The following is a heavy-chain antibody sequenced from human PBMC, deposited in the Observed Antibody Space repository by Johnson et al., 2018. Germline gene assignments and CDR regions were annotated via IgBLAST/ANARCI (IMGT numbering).Heavy chain of an antibody. Sequence: VQLVQSGAEVKKPGSSVKVSCKASGGTFQSYAITWLRQAPGQGLEWMGGIIPKFATANYAQKFQDRVTITADESTGTAYMERSSLRSEDTAVYYCARGLSYKTDWGQGTRVTVSS. CDR3: ARGLSYKTD. V-gene: IGHV1-69*12. CDR1: GGTFQSYA. D-gene: IGHD3-16*02. J-gene: IGHJ1*01. CDR2: IIPKFATA.